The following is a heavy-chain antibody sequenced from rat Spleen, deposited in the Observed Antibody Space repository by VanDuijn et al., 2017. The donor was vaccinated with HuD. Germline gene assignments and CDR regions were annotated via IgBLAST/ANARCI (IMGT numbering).Heavy chain of an antibody. J-gene: IGHJ2*01. Sequence: EVQLVESGGGLVQPGRSLKLSCAASGFTFSDYYMAWVRQAPTKGLEWVATISYDGSTTYYRDSVKGRFTVSRDNGQNTLYLQMNSLRPEDTATYYCSRGGATRVDYWGQGVMVTVSS. CDR3: SRGGATRVDY. CDR1: GFTFSDYY. CDR2: ISYDGSTT. V-gene: IGHV5-22*01. D-gene: IGHD1-11*01.